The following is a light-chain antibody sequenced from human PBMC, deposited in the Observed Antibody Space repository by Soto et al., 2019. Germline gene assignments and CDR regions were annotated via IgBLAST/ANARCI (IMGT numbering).Light chain of an antibody. Sequence: DIQMTQSPSSLSASVGDRVTITCQASQDISNYLNWYQQKPGKAPKLLIYDASNLETGVPSRFSGSGSGTDFTLTISSLEPEDFAVYYCQQRSTGLTFGGGTKVEIK. CDR1: QDISNY. CDR2: DAS. J-gene: IGKJ4*01. CDR3: QQRSTGLT. V-gene: IGKV1-33*01.